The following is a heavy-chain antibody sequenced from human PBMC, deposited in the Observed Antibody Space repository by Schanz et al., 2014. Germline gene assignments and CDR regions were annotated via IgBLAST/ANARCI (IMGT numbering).Heavy chain of an antibody. Sequence: QVQLVDSGGDLVKPGGSLRLSCAASGFTFSDYYMSWIRQAPGKGPEWVSYISSGGSDTYYADSVQGRFIISRDSSKNTLFLQMNSLRPEDTALYFCARDEGRDGYNLAFDVWGQGTLVTVSS. CDR1: GFTFSDYY. J-gene: IGHJ3*01. CDR2: ISSGGSDT. CDR3: ARDEGRDGYNLAFDV. D-gene: IGHD5-12*01. V-gene: IGHV3-11*05.